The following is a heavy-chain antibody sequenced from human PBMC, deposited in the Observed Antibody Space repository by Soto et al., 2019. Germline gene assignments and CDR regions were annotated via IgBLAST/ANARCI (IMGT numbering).Heavy chain of an antibody. CDR2: IWYDGSNK. CDR3: ARGGDYGRDYYYYMDV. V-gene: IGHV3-33*01. D-gene: IGHD4-17*01. Sequence: QVQLVESGGGVVQPGRSLRLSCAASGFTFSSYGMHWVRQAPGKGLEWVAVIWYDGSNKYYADSVKGRFTISRDNSQNTLYLQMNSLRAEDTAVYYCARGGDYGRDYYYYMDVWDKGTTVTVSS. J-gene: IGHJ6*03. CDR1: GFTFSSYG.